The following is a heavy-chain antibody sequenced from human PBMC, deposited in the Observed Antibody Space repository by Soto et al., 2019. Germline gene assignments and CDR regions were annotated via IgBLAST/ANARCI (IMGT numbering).Heavy chain of an antibody. CDR2: VYYRGRS. CDR3: VSQRTTVPTQAYFEY. J-gene: IGHJ4*02. CDR1: GGSVTNSSYY. Sequence: PSDTLSLTCTVSGGSVTNSSYYWGWIRQSPGKGLEWIGSVYYRGRSYSKSSVKSRVTISVDTSKNRFSLSLNSVTASDTAVYFCVSQRTTVPTQAYFEYWGPGALVTV. V-gene: IGHV4-39*01. D-gene: IGHD4-17*01.